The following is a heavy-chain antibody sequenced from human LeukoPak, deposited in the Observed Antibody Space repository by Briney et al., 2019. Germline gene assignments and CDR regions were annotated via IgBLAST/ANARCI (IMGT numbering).Heavy chain of an antibody. Sequence: SETLSLTCTVSGGSISSSSYYWGWIRQPPGKGLEWIGSIYYSGSTYYDPSLKSRVTISVDTSKNQFSLKLSSVTAADTAVYYCARHSYSSGWYSDYWGQGTLVTVSP. CDR2: IYYSGST. J-gene: IGHJ4*02. CDR3: ARHSYSSGWYSDY. CDR1: GGSISSSSYY. V-gene: IGHV4-39*01. D-gene: IGHD6-19*01.